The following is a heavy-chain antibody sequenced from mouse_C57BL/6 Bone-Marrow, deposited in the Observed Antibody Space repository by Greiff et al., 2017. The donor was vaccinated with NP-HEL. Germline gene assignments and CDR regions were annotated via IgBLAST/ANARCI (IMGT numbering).Heavy chain of an antibody. CDR1: GYTFTSYW. V-gene: IGHV1-7*01. Sequence: VQLQQSGAELAKPGASVKLSCKASGYTFTSYWMHWVKQRPGQGLEWMGSINPSSGYNKYNQKCKDKATLTADKSSSTADMQLSSLTYEDAAVDYCARSDGDCRRVEDGGKGTTLTVSS. CDR3: ARSDGDCRRVED. CDR2: INPSSGYN. D-gene: IGHD2-13*01. J-gene: IGHJ2*01.